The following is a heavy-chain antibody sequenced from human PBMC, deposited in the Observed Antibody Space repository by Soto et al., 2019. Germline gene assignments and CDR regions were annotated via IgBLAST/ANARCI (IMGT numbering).Heavy chain of an antibody. Sequence: EVHLAESGGALVQPGGSLRLSCAASGFSFGSYWMSWVRQAPGKEPERVANINDGGSETYYMDSVKGRFIISRDNAKNSVYLPMNSLRAEDTAVYYCARDRGWQTFDYWGQGTLVTVSS. D-gene: IGHD3-10*01. CDR3: ARDRGWQTFDY. CDR1: GFSFGSYW. CDR2: INDGGSET. J-gene: IGHJ4*02. V-gene: IGHV3-7*03.